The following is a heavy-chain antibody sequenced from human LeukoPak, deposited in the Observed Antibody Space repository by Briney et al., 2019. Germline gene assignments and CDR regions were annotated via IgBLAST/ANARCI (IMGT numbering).Heavy chain of an antibody. CDR1: GGTFSSYA. D-gene: IGHD3-22*01. CDR2: IIPILGIA. J-gene: IGHJ4*02. V-gene: IGHV1-69*04. CDR3: ASGYYDSSGYYYGY. Sequence: ASVKVSCKASGGTFSSYAISWVRQAPGQGLEWMGRIIPILGIANYAQKFQGRVTITADKSTSTAYMELSSLRSEDTAVYYCASGYYDSSGYYYGYWGQGTLVTVS.